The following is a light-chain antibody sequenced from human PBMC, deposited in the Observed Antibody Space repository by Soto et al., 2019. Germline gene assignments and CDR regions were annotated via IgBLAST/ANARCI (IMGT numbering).Light chain of an antibody. J-gene: IGKJ5*01. Sequence: AIRMTQSPSSLSASTGDRVTITCRASQGISSYLAWYQQKPGKAPKLLIYAASTLQSGVPSRFSGSGSGTDFTLTISCLQSEDFATYYCQQYYSYPSITLGQGTRLAIK. CDR1: QGISSY. CDR2: AAS. V-gene: IGKV1-8*01. CDR3: QQYYSYPSIT.